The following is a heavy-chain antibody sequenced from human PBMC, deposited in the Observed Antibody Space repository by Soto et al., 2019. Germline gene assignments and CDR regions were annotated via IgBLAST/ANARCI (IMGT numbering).Heavy chain of an antibody. V-gene: IGHV3-23*01. Sequence: PGGSLRLSCAASGFTFSSYAMSWVRQAPGKGLEWVSAISGSGGSTYYADSVKGRFTISRDNSKNTLYLQMNSLRAEDTAVYYCAKGSNNWNYQAYYGMDVWGQGTTVTSP. D-gene: IGHD1-7*01. J-gene: IGHJ6*02. CDR3: AKGSNNWNYQAYYGMDV. CDR1: GFTFSSYA. CDR2: ISGSGGST.